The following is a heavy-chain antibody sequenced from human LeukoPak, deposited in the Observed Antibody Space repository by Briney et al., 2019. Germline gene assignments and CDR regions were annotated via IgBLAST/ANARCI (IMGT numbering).Heavy chain of an antibody. V-gene: IGHV3-23*01. J-gene: IGHJ2*01. CDR3: AKVGCSSTSCYWAFDL. Sequence: GGSLRLSCAASGFTFSSYAMSWVGQAPGKGLEGVSAISGSGGSTYYADSVKGRFTISRDNSKNTLYLQMNSLRAEDTAVYYCAKVGCSSTSCYWAFDLWGRGTLVTVSS. D-gene: IGHD2-2*01. CDR1: GFTFSSYA. CDR2: ISGSGGST.